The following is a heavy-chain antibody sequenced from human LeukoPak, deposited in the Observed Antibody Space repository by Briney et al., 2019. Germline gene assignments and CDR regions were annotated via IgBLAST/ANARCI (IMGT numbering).Heavy chain of an antibody. J-gene: IGHJ6*02. CDR1: GFTVSSNY. V-gene: IGHV3-53*01. CDR3: ARGRITMVRGVPYYYYGMDV. CDR2: IYSGGST. D-gene: IGHD3-10*01. Sequence: GGSLRLSCAASGFTVSSNYMSWVRQAPGKGLEWVSVIYSGGSTYYADSVKGRFTISRDNSKNTLYLQMNSLRAEDTAVYYCARGRITMVRGVPYYYYGMDVWGQGTTVTVSS.